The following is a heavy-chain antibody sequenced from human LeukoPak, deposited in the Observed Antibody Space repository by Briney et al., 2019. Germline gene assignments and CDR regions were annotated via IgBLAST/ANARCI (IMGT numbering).Heavy chain of an antibody. CDR2: INPSGGST. CDR1: GYTFTSYY. CDR3: ARVISVVVAAGVGVYFDY. V-gene: IGHV1-46*01. J-gene: IGHJ4*02. Sequence: GASVKVSCKASGYTFTSYYMHWVRQAPGQGLEWMGIINPSGGSTSYAQKFQGRVTMTRDTSTSTVYMELSSLRSEDTAVYYCARVISVVVAAGVGVYFDYWGQGTLVTVSS. D-gene: IGHD2-15*01.